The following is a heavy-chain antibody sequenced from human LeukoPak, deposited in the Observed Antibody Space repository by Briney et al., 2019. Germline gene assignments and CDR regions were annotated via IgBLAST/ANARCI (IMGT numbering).Heavy chain of an antibody. D-gene: IGHD3-3*01. CDR2: ISSDGSIK. CDR3: VKEYHSRGFGAYFDY. V-gene: IGHV3-30*18. J-gene: IGHJ4*02. Sequence: QPGGSLRLSCTASKVTFSHYGMQWVRQAPGKGLEWVAVISSDGSIKVYADSVKGRFTLSRDNSINTVDLQMNSLRAEDAAVYYCVKEYHSRGFGAYFDYWGQGTLVTVSS. CDR1: KVTFSHYG.